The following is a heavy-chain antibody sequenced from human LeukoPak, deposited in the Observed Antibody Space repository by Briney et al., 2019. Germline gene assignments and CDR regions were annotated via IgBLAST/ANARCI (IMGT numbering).Heavy chain of an antibody. J-gene: IGHJ6*02. CDR2: IIPILGIA. Sequence: SVKVSCKASGGTFSSYAISWVRQAPGQGLEWMGRIIPILGIANYAQKFQDRVTITADKSTSTAYMELSSLRSEDTAVYYCARNLLGYCSSTSCMYGMDVWGQGTTVTVSS. D-gene: IGHD2-2*01. V-gene: IGHV1-69*04. CDR3: ARNLLGYCSSTSCMYGMDV. CDR1: GGTFSSYA.